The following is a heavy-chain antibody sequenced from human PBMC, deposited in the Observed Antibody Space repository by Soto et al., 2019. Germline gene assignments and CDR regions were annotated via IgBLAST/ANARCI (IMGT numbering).Heavy chain of an antibody. CDR2: IYYSGST. CDR1: GGSISSSSSY. D-gene: IGHD2-8*01. J-gene: IGHJ4*02. CDR3: ARLCMPDYIMRGYFDS. V-gene: IGHV4-39*01. Sequence: PSETLSLTCTVSGGSISSSSSYWGWIRQPPGKGLEWIGSIYYSGSTYYNPSLKSRVNILQDTSKNQFSLNLTSMTAADTAVYYCARLCMPDYIMRGYFDSWGQGTLVTVSS.